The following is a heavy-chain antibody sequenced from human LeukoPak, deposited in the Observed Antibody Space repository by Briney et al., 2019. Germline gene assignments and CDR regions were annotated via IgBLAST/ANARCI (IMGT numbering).Heavy chain of an antibody. D-gene: IGHD2-2*02. CDR3: ARGLERCSTSCYNHYYYGMDV. J-gene: IGHJ6*02. CDR2: INAGNGNT. CDR1: GYTFTSYA. V-gene: IGHV1-3*01. Sequence: ASVKVSCKASGYTFTSYAMHWVRQAPGQRLEWMGWINAGNGNTKYSQKFQGRVTITRDTTASTAYMELSSLRSEDTAVYYCARGLERCSTSCYNHYYYGMDVWGQGTTVTVSS.